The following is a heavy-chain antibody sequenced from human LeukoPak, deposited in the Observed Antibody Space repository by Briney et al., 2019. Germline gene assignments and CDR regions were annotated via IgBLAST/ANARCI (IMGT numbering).Heavy chain of an antibody. CDR1: GGSISSYY. J-gene: IGHJ4*02. Sequence: PSVTLSLTCTVSGGSISSYYWSWIRQPPGKGLEWIGYIYYSGSTNYNPSLKSRVTISVDTSKNQFSLKLSSVTAADTAEYYCAREPYGSGTFDYWGQGTLVTVSA. CDR2: IYYSGST. V-gene: IGHV4-59*01. CDR3: AREPYGSGTFDY. D-gene: IGHD3-10*01.